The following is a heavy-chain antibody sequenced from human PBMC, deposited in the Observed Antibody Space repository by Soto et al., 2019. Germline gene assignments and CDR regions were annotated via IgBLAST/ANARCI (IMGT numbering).Heavy chain of an antibody. CDR1: GFTFSSYA. V-gene: IGHV3-23*01. D-gene: IGHD3-3*01. CDR3: ADGGEWSFNFVY. CDR2: ISAGGDNT. J-gene: IGHJ4*02. Sequence: EVQLLESGGGLVQPGGSLRLSCAASGFTFSSYAMSWVRQTPGKGLEWVSGISAGGDNTYYADSVKGRLTISRDNSKNTLYLQMNNLRAEDTAVYYCADGGEWSFNFVYWGQGTLVTASS.